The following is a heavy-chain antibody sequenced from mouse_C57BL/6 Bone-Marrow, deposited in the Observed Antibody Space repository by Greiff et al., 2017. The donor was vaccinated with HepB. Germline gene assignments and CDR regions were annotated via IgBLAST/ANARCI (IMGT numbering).Heavy chain of an antibody. D-gene: IGHD1-1*01. Sequence: VQLQQSGPGLVKPSQSLSLTCSVTGYSITSGYYWNWIRQFPGNKLEWMGYISYDGSNNYNPSLKNRISITRDTSKNQFFLKLNSVTTEDTATYYCAGVTTVVGDYWYFDVWGTGTTVTVSS. CDR1: GYSITSGYY. CDR3: AGVTTVVGDYWYFDV. V-gene: IGHV3-6*01. CDR2: ISYDGSN. J-gene: IGHJ1*03.